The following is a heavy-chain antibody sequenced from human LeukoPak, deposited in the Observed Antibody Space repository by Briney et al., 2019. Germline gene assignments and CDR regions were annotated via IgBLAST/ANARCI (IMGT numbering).Heavy chain of an antibody. J-gene: IGHJ4*02. Sequence: SETLSLTCTVSGGSVSDYYWSWIRQSPGKGLEWIGYLYYTGSTSYNPSLKSRVTISADTSKNQFSLKLNSVTAADTAVYYCATRRLGNDYWGQGTLVTVSS. D-gene: IGHD7-27*01. CDR1: GGSVSDYY. V-gene: IGHV4-59*02. CDR2: LYYTGST. CDR3: ATRRLGNDY.